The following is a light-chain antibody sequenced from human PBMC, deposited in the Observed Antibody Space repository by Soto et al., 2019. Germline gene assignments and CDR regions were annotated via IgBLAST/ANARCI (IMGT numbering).Light chain of an antibody. V-gene: IGKV1-39*02. J-gene: IGKJ5*01. Sequence: IQLTQSPSSLSASVGDSVTIACRASQDIYTFLNWYQQKPGKAPKLLIFGASSLQSGGPARWIGGGSAATDSLTISSRLQEEDCTVYCDQRYGYSPGAFGQGIRLENK. CDR3: QRYGYSPGA. CDR1: QDIYTF. CDR2: GAS.